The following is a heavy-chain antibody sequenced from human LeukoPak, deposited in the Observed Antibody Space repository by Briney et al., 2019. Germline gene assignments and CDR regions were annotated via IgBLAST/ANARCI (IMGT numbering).Heavy chain of an antibody. J-gene: IGHJ4*02. D-gene: IGHD3-10*01. V-gene: IGHV3-23*01. Sequence: PGGSLRLSCAASGFIFSSYAMSWVRQAPGKGLEWVSAISGSGGSTYYADSVKGRFTISRDNSKNTLYLQMNSLRAEDTAVYYCAKDLGVRGVYFDYWGQGTLVTVSS. CDR1: GFIFSSYA. CDR3: AKDLGVRGVYFDY. CDR2: ISGSGGST.